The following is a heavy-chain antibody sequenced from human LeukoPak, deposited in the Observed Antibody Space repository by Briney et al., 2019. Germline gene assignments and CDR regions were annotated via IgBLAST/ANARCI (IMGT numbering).Heavy chain of an antibody. D-gene: IGHD3-22*01. CDR1: GFTFSSYG. J-gene: IGHJ6*03. CDR3: AKGGSDSSCYYSLYYYYMDV. CDR2: ISPSGRNT. Sequence: PGGSLRLSCAASGFTFSSYGMSWVRQAPGEGLEWVSAISPSGRNTYYADSVKGRFIISRDNSKNMLYLQMSSLRAEDTAVCYCAKGGSDSSCYYSLYYYYMDVWGKGTTVTISS. V-gene: IGHV3-23*01.